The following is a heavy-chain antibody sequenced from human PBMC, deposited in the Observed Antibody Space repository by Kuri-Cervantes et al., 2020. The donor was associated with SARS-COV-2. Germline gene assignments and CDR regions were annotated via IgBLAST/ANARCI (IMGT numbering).Heavy chain of an antibody. V-gene: IGHV3-43D*04. CDR2: ISWDGGST. J-gene: IGHJ3*01. D-gene: IGHD3-3*01. CDR1: GFTFSSYA. Sequence: GGSLRLSCAASGFTFSSYAMHWVRQPPRKGLEWVSLISWDGGSTYYADSVKGRFGISRDNSKNSLYLHLNSLRPEDTALYYCAKPHEPGISGSLCPFDFWGQGTMVTVSS. CDR3: AKPHEPGISGSLCPFDF.